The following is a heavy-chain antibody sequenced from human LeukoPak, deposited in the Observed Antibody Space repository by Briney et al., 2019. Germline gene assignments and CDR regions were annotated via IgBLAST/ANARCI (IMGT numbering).Heavy chain of an antibody. D-gene: IGHD6-6*01. CDR2: INPNSGGT. CDR3: ARPSSSGYIWFDP. CDR1: GYTFTGYY. Sequence: ASVKVSCKASGYTFTGYYMHWVRQAPGQGLEWMGWINPNSGGTNYAQKFQGRVTMTRDTSISTAYMELSRLRSDDTAVYYCARPSSSGYIWFDPWGQGTLVTVPS. J-gene: IGHJ5*02. V-gene: IGHV1-2*02.